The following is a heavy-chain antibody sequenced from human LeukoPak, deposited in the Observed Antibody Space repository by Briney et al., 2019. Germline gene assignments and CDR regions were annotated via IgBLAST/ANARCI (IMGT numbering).Heavy chain of an antibody. CDR2: IYYSGST. J-gene: IGHJ6*03. Sequence: PSETLSLTCTVAGGSISSYYWSWIRQPPGKGLEWIGYIYYSGSTNYNPSLKSRVTISVDTSKNQFSLKLSSVTAADTAVYYCASSPYSSSWYKYYYMDVWGKGTTVTVSS. D-gene: IGHD6-13*01. CDR1: GGSISSYY. V-gene: IGHV4-59*01. CDR3: ASSPYSSSWYKYYYMDV.